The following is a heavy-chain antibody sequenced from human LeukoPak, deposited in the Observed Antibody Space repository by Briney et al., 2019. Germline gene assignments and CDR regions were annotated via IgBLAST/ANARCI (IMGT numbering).Heavy chain of an antibody. CDR1: GFTFSNYN. J-gene: IGHJ5*02. D-gene: IGHD3-10*01. CDR2: ISASSGYI. Sequence: GGALILSFVASGFTFSNYNMNLVRQAPGKGLGWVSYISASSGYIYYADSLKGRFSISRDNAKNSLYLQMNSLRADDTAVYYCARGSGVSFDPWGQGTLVTVSS. CDR3: ARGSGVSFDP. V-gene: IGHV3-21*01.